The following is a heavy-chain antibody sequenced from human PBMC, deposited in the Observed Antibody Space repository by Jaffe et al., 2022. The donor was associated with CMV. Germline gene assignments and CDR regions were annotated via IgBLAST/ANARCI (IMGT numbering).Heavy chain of an antibody. Sequence: QVQLVQSGAEVKKPGASVKVSCKVSGYTLTELSMHWVRQAPGKGLEWMGGFDPEDGETIYAQKFQGRVTMTEDTSTDTAYMELSSLRSEDTAVYYCATSYVGATSNPPDGAFDIWGQGTMVTVSS. CDR3: ATSYVGATSNPPDGAFDI. CDR2: FDPEDGET. V-gene: IGHV1-24*01. J-gene: IGHJ3*02. D-gene: IGHD1-26*01. CDR1: GYTLTELS.